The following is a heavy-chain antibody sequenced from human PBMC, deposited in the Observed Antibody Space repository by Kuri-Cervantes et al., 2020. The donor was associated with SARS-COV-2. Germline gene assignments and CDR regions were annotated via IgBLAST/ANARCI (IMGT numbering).Heavy chain of an antibody. CDR1: GGTFRSYA. V-gene: IGHV1-69*13. CDR3: ARESGSYPENWFDP. D-gene: IGHD1-26*01. Sequence: SVKVSCKASGGTFRSYAISWVRQTPGQGLEWMGGIIPIFGTTNYTQKFQGRVTITADESTSIAYMELSSLRSEDTAVYYCARESGSYPENWFDPWGQGTLVTVSS. CDR2: IIPIFGTT. J-gene: IGHJ5*02.